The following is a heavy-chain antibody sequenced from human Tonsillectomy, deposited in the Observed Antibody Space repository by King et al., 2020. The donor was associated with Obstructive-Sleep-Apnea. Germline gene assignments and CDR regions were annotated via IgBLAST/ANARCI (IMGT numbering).Heavy chain of an antibody. CDR1: GFTFSSYA. J-gene: IGHJ4*02. D-gene: IGHD7-27*01. Sequence: VQLVESGGGVVQPGRSLRLSCAASGFTFSSYAMQWVRQAPGKGLEWVAVISYDGSNKYYADSVKGRFTISRDNSQKTLYLQMNSLRAEDTAVYYCARLAPELTGDQDGYFDYWGQGTLVTVSS. CDR2: ISYDGSNK. V-gene: IGHV3-30-3*01. CDR3: ARLAPELTGDQDGYFDY.